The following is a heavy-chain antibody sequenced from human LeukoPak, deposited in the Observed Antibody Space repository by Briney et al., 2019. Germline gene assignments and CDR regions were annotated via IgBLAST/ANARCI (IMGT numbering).Heavy chain of an antibody. CDR2: FDPEDGET. CDR1: GYTLTELS. D-gene: IGHD3-9*01. V-gene: IGHV1-24*01. J-gene: IGHJ3*02. CDR3: ARGREANYDILTGYFGLRAVVDAFDI. Sequence: GASVKVSCKVSGYTLTELSMHWVRQAPGKGLEWMGGFDPEDGETIYAQKFQGRVTMTEDTSTDTAYMEPSSLRSEDTAVYYCARGREANYDILTGYFGLRAVVDAFDIWGQGTMVTVSS.